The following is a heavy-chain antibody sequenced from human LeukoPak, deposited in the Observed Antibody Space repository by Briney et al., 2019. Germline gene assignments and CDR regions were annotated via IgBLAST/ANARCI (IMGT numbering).Heavy chain of an antibody. J-gene: IGHJ4*02. CDR3: AKDSIALGSGSFLDY. CDR2: ISYDGSNK. CDR1: GFTFSSYG. Sequence: GGSLRLSCAASGFTFSSYGMHWVRQAPGKGLEWVAAISYDGSNKYYADSVKGRFTISRDNSKNTMYLQMNSLRAEDTAVYYCAKDSIALGSGSFLDYWGQGTLVTVSS. V-gene: IGHV3-30*18. D-gene: IGHD3-10*01.